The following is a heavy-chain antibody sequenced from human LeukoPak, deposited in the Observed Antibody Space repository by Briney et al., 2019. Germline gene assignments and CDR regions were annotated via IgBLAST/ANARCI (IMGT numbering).Heavy chain of an antibody. J-gene: IGHJ6*03. CDR1: GFTFSSYW. V-gene: IGHV3-7*01. Sequence: AEGSLRLSCAASGFTFSSYWMSWVRQAPGKGLERVANIKQDGSEKYYVDSVKGRFTISRDNAKNSLYLQMNSLRAEDTAVYYCARDSPKYYCYYYMDVRGKGTTVTVSS. CDR2: IKQDGSEK. CDR3: ARDSPKYYCYYYMDV.